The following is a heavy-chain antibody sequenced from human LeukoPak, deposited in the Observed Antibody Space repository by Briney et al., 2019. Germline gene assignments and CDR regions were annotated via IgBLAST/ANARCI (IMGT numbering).Heavy chain of an antibody. V-gene: IGHV3-74*01. CDR2: ISNDGSTT. CDR1: GFTFSGFA. J-gene: IGHJ4*02. D-gene: IGHD7-27*01. CDR3: NVRWGPNSDY. Sequence: GGSLRLSCAASGFTFSGFAMSWIRQAPGKGLVWVSRISNDGSTTHYADSVKGRFTISRDNAKNTLFLHMNSLRAEDTAVYYCNVRWGPNSDYWGQGTLVTVSS.